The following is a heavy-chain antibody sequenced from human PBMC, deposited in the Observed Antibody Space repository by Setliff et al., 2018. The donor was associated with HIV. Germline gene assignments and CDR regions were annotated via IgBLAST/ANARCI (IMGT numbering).Heavy chain of an antibody. CDR1: GYTFTSYG. D-gene: IGHD4-17*01. Sequence: ASVKVSCKASGYTFTSYGISWVRQAPGQGLEWMGWINTNTGNPTYAQGFTGRFVFSLDTSVSTAYLQISSLKAEDTAVYYCARPVEGIWGDYGLVDYYFDYWGQGTLVTVSS. V-gene: IGHV7-4-1*02. CDR2: INTNTGNP. J-gene: IGHJ4*02. CDR3: ARPVEGIWGDYGLVDYYFDY.